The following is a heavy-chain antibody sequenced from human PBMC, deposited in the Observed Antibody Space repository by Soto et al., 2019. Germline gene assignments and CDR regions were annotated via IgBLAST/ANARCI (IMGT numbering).Heavy chain of an antibody. J-gene: IGHJ4*02. CDR1: GYTFSEYY. CDR2: INPNTGGT. D-gene: IGHD4-17*01. V-gene: IGHV1-2*02. CDR3: ARDYYGGDY. Sequence: QVQLLQSGTEVKKPGASVKVSCKASGYTFSEYYMNWVRQAPGQGLEWMGWINPNTGGTKYAQKLQGRVTLTRDTSINTAYMELSRLRSDDTAVYYCARDYYGGDYWGQGTLVTVS.